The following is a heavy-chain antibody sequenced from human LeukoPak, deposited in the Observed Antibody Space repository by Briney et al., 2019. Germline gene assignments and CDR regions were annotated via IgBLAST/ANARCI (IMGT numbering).Heavy chain of an antibody. J-gene: IGHJ4*02. CDR1: GFTFSSYW. D-gene: IGHD5-24*01. Sequence: GGSLRLSCAASGFTFSSYWMHWVRQAPGKGLVWVSRISSDGSSTSYADSVKGRFTISRDNAKNTLYLQMNSLRAEDTAVYYCARAPTGWLQSGGGYWGQGTLVTVSS. V-gene: IGHV3-74*01. CDR2: ISSDGSST. CDR3: ARAPTGWLQSGGGY.